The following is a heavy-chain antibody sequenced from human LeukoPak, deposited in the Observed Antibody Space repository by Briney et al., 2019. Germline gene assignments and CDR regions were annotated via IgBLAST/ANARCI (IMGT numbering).Heavy chain of an antibody. Sequence: SVKVSCKASGGTFSSYAISWVRQAPGQGLEWMGGIIPIFGTANYAQKFQGRVTITADKSTSTAYMELSSLRSEDTAVYYCAGSMAAAGTPLDYWGQGTLVTVSS. CDR2: IIPIFGTA. D-gene: IGHD6-13*01. J-gene: IGHJ4*02. CDR1: GGTFSSYA. V-gene: IGHV1-69*06. CDR3: AGSMAAAGTPLDY.